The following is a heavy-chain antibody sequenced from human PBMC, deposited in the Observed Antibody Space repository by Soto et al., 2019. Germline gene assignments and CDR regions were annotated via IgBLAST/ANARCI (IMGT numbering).Heavy chain of an antibody. CDR3: ARGTTVFDD. Sequence: ASVKVSCKASGYIFTDFYMHWVRQAPGQGLEWMGWIIPKSGGTEYAQKFQGRVTMTRDTSISTAYMELTRLTSDDTAVYYCARGTTVFDDWGQGNMVTVSS. CDR1: GYIFTDFY. V-gene: IGHV1-2*02. CDR2: IIPKSGGT. J-gene: IGHJ4*02. D-gene: IGHD4-17*01.